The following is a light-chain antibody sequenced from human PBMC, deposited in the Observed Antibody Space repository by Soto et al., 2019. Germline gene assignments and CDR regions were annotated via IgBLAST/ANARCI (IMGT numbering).Light chain of an antibody. Sequence: EIVMTQSPATLSVSPGERATLSCRASQSVSSNLAWDQQKPGQAPRLLIYGASTRTTGIPASLSGSGSGTEFALTISSLQSEDFAVYYCQQDNNCTLGTFGQGTKVEIK. CDR2: GAS. V-gene: IGKV3-15*01. CDR1: QSVSSN. J-gene: IGKJ1*01. CDR3: QQDNNCTLGT.